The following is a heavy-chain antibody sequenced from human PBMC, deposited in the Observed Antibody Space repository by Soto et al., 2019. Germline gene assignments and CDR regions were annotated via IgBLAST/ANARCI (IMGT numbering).Heavy chain of an antibody. J-gene: IGHJ3*02. Sequence: QVQLQESGPGLVKPSQTLSLTCTVSGGSITSGDYYWSWIRQQPGKGLEWIGYIFSSGDPYYKPSLKRRLAMSLDTSRNQVSLTLRSVTAEDTAVYYCARGLPRGSFDELVIWGLGTGVTASS. CDR3: ARGLPRGSFDELVI. CDR1: GGSITSGDYY. CDR2: IFSSGDP. V-gene: IGHV4-31*03. D-gene: IGHD3-10*01.